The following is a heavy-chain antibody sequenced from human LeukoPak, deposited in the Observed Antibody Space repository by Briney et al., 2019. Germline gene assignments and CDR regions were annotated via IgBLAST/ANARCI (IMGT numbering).Heavy chain of an antibody. CDR2: ISYDGSNK. CDR3: ARELGGLEWTPTLPYFDY. V-gene: IGHV3-30-3*01. Sequence: GRSLRLSCAASGFTFSSYAMHWVRQAPGKGLEWVAVISYDGSNKYYADSVKGRFTISRDNSKNTLYLQMNSLRAEDTAVDYCARELGGLEWTPTLPYFDYWGQGTLVTVSS. J-gene: IGHJ4*02. D-gene: IGHD1-1*01. CDR1: GFTFSSYA.